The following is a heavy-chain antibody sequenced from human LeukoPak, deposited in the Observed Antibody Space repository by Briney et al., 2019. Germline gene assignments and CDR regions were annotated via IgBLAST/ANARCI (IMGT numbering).Heavy chain of an antibody. V-gene: IGHV3-30-3*01. D-gene: IGHD6-19*01. CDR1: GFTFSSYD. CDR3: ARESGYSSGWLLDY. J-gene: IGHJ4*02. Sequence: GGSLRLSCAASGFTFSSYDMHWVRKAPGKGREWVAVISYDGSNKYYADSVKGRFTISRDNSKNTLYLQMNSLRAEDTAVYYCARESGYSSGWLLDYWGQGTLVTVSS. CDR2: ISYDGSNK.